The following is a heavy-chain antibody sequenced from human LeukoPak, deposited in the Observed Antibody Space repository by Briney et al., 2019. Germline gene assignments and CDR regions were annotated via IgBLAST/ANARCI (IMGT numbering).Heavy chain of an antibody. J-gene: IGHJ4*02. CDR3: ARDSGTRYFDWLLYYFDY. Sequence: SKTLSLTCTVSGGSISSSSYYWGWIRQPPGKGLEWIGSIYYSGSTYYNPSLKSRVTISVDTSKNQFSLKLSSVTAADTAVYYCARDSGTRYFDWLLYYFDYWGQGTLVTVSS. D-gene: IGHD3-9*01. CDR2: IYYSGST. CDR1: GGSISSSSYY. V-gene: IGHV4-39*07.